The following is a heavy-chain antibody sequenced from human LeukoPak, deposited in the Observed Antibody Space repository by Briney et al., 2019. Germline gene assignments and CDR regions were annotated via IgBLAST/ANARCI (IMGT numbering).Heavy chain of an antibody. CDR1: GFSFNTYS. D-gene: IGHD3-3*01. V-gene: IGHV3-23*01. Sequence: GGALRVSCTSSGFSFNTYSMSWVGQAPGKGLEGVSAINDDTPYYTDSVKGRFTVSRDNSKDTLYLHLNSLRAEDTAIYYCAKEHDLWDEEWNWVDTWGQGVLVTVSS. CDR2: INDDTP. CDR3: AKEHDLWDEEWNWVDT. J-gene: IGHJ5*02.